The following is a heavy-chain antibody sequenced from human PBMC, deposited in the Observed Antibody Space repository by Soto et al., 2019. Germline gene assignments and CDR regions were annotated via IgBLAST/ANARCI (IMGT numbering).Heavy chain of an antibody. J-gene: IGHJ6*02. CDR2: INHSGST. CDR3: ARVSGIYYYGMDV. Sequence: SDTLSLTCAFYCGSFSGDYWRWIRQPPGKGLEWIGEINHSGSTNYNPSLKSRVTISVDTSKNQFSLKLSSVTAADTAVYYCARVSGIYYYGMDVWGQGTTVT. CDR1: CGSFSGDY. D-gene: IGHD3-10*01. V-gene: IGHV4-34*01.